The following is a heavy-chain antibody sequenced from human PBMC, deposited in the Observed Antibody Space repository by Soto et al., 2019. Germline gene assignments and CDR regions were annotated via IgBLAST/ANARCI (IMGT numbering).Heavy chain of an antibody. V-gene: IGHV3-23*01. CDR1: GFTFSSYA. D-gene: IGHD2-2*03. CDR2: ISGSGGST. CDR3: AKDPGYCSSTSCPFDY. J-gene: IGHJ4*02. Sequence: GSLRLSCAASGFTFSSYAMSWVRPAPGKGLEWVSAISGSGGSTYYADSVKGGFTISRDNSKNTLYLQMNSLRAEETAVYYCAKDPGYCSSTSCPFDYWGQGTLVTVSS.